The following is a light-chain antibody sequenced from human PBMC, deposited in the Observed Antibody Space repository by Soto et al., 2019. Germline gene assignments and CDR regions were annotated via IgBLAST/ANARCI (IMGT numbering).Light chain of an antibody. Sequence: EIIVTQSPSTLSVSPGERATLSCRASQSVSSNLAWYQQKPGQAPRLLMYGASTRATGFPARFTGTGSGRQFTLIISSLQSEDFAVYYCQQYNNWPRTFGQGTKVDI. CDR1: QSVSSN. CDR2: GAS. V-gene: IGKV3-15*01. J-gene: IGKJ1*01. CDR3: QQYNNWPRT.